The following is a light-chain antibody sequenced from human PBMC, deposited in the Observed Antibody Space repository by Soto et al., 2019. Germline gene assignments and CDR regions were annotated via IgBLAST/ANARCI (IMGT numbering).Light chain of an antibody. CDR3: QQYYSTLTWT. CDR2: WAS. V-gene: IGKV4-1*01. J-gene: IGKJ1*01. CDR1: QSVLYSSNNKNY. Sequence: DIVMTQSPDSLAVSLGERATINCKSSQSVLYSSNNKNYLAWYQKKPAQPPKLXXYWASTRESGVPDRFSGSGSGTDLTLTISSLQAEDVAVYYCQQYYSTLTWTFGQGTKVDIK.